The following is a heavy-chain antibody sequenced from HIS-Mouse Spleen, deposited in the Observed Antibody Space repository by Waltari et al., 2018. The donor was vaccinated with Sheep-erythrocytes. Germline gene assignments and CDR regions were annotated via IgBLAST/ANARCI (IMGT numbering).Heavy chain of an antibody. J-gene: IGHJ2*01. Sequence: QVQLQESGPGLVKPSQTLSLTCTVSGGPLRSGCYYWSWIRQHPGKGLEWIGYIYYSGSTYYNTSLKSRVTISVDTSKNQFSLKLSSVTAADTAVYYCARLITMVRGVTWYFDLWGRGTLVTVSS. CDR1: GGPLRSGCYY. D-gene: IGHD3-10*01. CDR2: IYYSGST. V-gene: IGHV4-31*03. CDR3: ARLITMVRGVTWYFDL.